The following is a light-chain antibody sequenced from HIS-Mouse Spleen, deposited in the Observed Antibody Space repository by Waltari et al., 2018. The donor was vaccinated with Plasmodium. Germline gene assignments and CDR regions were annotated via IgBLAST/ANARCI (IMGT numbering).Light chain of an antibody. CDR1: QSVSSN. CDR3: QQYNNWPRT. Sequence: EIVMTQSPATLSVSPGDRATLSCSASQSVSSNLDWYQQKPGQAPRLLIYGASSRSTGIPARFSGSGSGAEFTLTISSMQSEDFAVDYCQQYNNWPRTFGQGTKVEIQ. V-gene: IGKV3-15*01. CDR2: GAS. J-gene: IGKJ1*01.